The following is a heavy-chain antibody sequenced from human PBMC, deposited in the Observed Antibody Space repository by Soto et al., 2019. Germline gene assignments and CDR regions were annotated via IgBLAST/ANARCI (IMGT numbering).Heavy chain of an antibody. CDR2: IIPILGIA. J-gene: IGHJ3*02. Sequence: QVQLVQSGAEVKKPGSSVKVSCKASGGTFSSYTISWVRQAPGQGLEWMGRIIPILGIANYAQKFQGRVTITADKSTSTAYMERSSLRSEDTAVYYWARAYDSSGYDAFDIWGQGTMVTVSS. CDR3: ARAYDSSGYDAFDI. CDR1: GGTFSSYT. D-gene: IGHD3-22*01. V-gene: IGHV1-69*02.